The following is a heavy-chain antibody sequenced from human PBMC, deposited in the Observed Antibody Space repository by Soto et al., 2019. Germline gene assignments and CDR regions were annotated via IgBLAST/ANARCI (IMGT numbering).Heavy chain of an antibody. CDR1: GFTFSNFG. J-gene: IGHJ4*02. CDR3: ARGLSGDTSYSPGGC. D-gene: IGHD2-15*01. CDR2: ISSDGNNK. Sequence: QAQLVESGGGVVQPGRSLRLSCAASGFTFSNFGMHWVRQAPGKGLEWVAVISSDGNNKYYADSVKGRFTISIDNSKKTLFLQMDSLTAEATAVYYCARGLSGDTSYSPGGCWGQGTLVTVSS. V-gene: IGHV3-30*03.